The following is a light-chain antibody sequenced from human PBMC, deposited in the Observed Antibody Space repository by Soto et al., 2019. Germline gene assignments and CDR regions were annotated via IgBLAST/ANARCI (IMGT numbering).Light chain of an antibody. CDR3: SSFAGSDTYWV. Sequence: QSALTQPASVSGSPGQSITISCTGTSSDVGSYNLVSWYQQHPGRAPKLMICEVTERPSGIPNRFSGSKSGNTASLTISGLQPEDEADYYCSSFAGSDTYWVFGGGTKLTVL. CDR1: SSDVGSYNL. V-gene: IGLV2-23*02. CDR2: EVT. J-gene: IGLJ3*02.